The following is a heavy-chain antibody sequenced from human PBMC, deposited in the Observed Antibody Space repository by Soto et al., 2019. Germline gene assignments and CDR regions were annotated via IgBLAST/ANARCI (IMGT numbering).Heavy chain of an antibody. CDR3: ARAPYGYCSSTSCYTLTNWFDP. D-gene: IGHD2-2*02. Sequence: PXEXLSLTCAFYGGXFSGYYWIWIRHPPGKGLEFIGEINHSGSTNYNPSLKSRVNISVETYKNQFSLKLRSVTAADTAVYYCARAPYGYCSSTSCYTLTNWFDPWGQGTLGTVSS. CDR2: INHSGST. V-gene: IGHV4-34*01. J-gene: IGHJ5*02. CDR1: GGXFSGYY.